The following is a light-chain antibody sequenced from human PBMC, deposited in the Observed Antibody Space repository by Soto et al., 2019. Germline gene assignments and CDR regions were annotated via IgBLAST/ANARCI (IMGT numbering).Light chain of an antibody. CDR3: AAWDDSLYGWV. J-gene: IGLJ7*01. CDR2: YNN. Sequence: QSVLTQPPSASGTPGQRVTISCSGSSSNIGSNTVNWYQQLPGTAPTLLIYYNNQRPSGVPDRFSGSKSGTSASLAISGLQSEYEAHYYCAAWDDSLYGWVFGGGTQLTVL. CDR1: SSNIGSNT. V-gene: IGLV1-44*01.